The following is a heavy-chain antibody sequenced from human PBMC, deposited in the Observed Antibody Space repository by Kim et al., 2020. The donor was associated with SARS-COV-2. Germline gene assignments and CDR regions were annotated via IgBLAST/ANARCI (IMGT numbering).Heavy chain of an antibody. CDR1: GGSFSGHY. CDR2: ISHSGGT. CDR3: ARGTYYYGSGSFHYYYYY. D-gene: IGHD3-10*01. V-gene: IGHV4-34*01. J-gene: IGHJ6*03. Sequence: SETLSLTCAVYGGSFSGHYWTWIRQPPGKGLEWIGEISHSGGTNYTPSLKSRVTISEDTSKNQFSLNLRSVPAADTAVYYCARGTYYYGSGSFHYYYYY.